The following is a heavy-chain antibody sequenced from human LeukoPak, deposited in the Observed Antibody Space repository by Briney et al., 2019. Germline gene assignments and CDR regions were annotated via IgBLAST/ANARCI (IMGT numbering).Heavy chain of an antibody. CDR1: GGSISSSNW. D-gene: IGHD1-26*01. CDR3: SKDPKKWELLTPSGPFAFDI. CDR2: IYHSGST. V-gene: IGHV4-4*02. Sequence: PSESLSLTCAVSGGSISSSNWRCWVRPPPGKGLEWTGVIYHSGSTNYNPSLKGRVTISVDKSKNPFSLKLSSVSAADTAVYYFSKDPKKWELLTPSGPFAFDIWGQGTMVTVSS. J-gene: IGHJ3*02.